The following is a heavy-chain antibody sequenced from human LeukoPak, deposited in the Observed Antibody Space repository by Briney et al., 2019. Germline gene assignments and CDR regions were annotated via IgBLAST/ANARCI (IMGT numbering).Heavy chain of an antibody. CDR3: ARDQTAVTGVWGTIDY. CDR1: GFTFSSHL. CDR2: INSDGSST. V-gene: IGHV3-74*01. D-gene: IGHD2-8*02. Sequence: GGSLRLSCAASGFTFSSHLMHWVRQAPGKGLVWVSRINSDGSSTTYADSVKGRFTISRDNSKKTLYLQMNSLRTEDTAVYYCARDQTAVTGVWGTIDYWGQGTLVTVSS. J-gene: IGHJ4*02.